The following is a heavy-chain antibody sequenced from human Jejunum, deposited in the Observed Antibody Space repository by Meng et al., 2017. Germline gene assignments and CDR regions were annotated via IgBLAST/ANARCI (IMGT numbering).Heavy chain of an antibody. Sequence: QVQLVQSGCELKNPGASVTISCKASGYSFMTYALNWVRQAPGQGLEWMGWINTYSGSPTYAQGFTGRFVFSLDTSVSTAYLQINNLQSDDTAVYYCARRSLGEMSGDPDYWGQGTLVTVSS. V-gene: IGHV7-4-1*02. J-gene: IGHJ4*02. CDR2: INTYSGSP. CDR3: ARRSLGEMSGDPDY. D-gene: IGHD3-16*01. CDR1: GYSFMTYA.